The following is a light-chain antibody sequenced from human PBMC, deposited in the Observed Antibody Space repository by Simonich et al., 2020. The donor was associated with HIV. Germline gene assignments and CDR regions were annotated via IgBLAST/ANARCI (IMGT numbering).Light chain of an antibody. Sequence: IQLPLSPYFLSASVEDRVTITCRASQGITSYLAWYQHKTGKAPKLLIYAASTLQSGVPSRLRGSGSGTEFTLTISSLQPEYFSTYYCQQLNSYPITFGQGTRLEMK. CDR3: QQLNSYPIT. J-gene: IGKJ5*01. V-gene: IGKV1-9*01. CDR2: AAS. CDR1: QGITSY.